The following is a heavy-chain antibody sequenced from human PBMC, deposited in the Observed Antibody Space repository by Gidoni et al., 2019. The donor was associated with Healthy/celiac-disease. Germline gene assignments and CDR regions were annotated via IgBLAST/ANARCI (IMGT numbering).Heavy chain of an antibody. V-gene: IGHV3-23*01. CDR3: AKDMSRGSYYYGMDV. CDR2: ISGSGGST. J-gene: IGHJ6*02. D-gene: IGHD1-26*01. CDR1: GFTFSRYA. Sequence: EVQLLESGGGLVQPGGSLRLSCAASGFTFSRYAMSWVRQAPGKGLVWVSAISGSGGSTYYADSVKGRFTISRDNSKNTLYLQMNSLRAEDTAVYYCAKDMSRGSYYYGMDVWGQGTTVTVSS.